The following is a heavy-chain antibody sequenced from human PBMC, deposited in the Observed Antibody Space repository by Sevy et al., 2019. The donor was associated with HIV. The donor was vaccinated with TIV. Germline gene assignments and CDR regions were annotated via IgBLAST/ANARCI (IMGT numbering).Heavy chain of an antibody. V-gene: IGHV4-59*01. J-gene: IGHJ6*02. CDR3: ARVPGSGADIVVVPAAPDV. Sequence: SETLSLTCTVSGGSISSYYWSWIRQPPGKGLEWIGYIYYSGSTNYNPSLKSRVTISVDTSKNQFSLKLSPVTAADTAVYYCARVPGSGADIVVVPAAPDVWGQGTTVTVSS. D-gene: IGHD2-2*01. CDR1: GGSISSYY. CDR2: IYYSGST.